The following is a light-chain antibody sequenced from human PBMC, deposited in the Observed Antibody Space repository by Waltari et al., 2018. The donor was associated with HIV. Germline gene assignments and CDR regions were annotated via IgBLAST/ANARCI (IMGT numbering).Light chain of an antibody. CDR2: GKN. Sequence: SSDLTQDPSVSVALGQTATITCRGDSLVDSSASWCQPKPGQAPLPIIFGKNSRPSGIPDRFSGSSSGNTASLIISKTQAEDEATYFCLTRDNVGDHLVTFGGGTRLTV. J-gene: IGLJ2*01. V-gene: IGLV3-19*01. CDR1: SLVDSS. CDR3: LTRDNVGDHLVT.